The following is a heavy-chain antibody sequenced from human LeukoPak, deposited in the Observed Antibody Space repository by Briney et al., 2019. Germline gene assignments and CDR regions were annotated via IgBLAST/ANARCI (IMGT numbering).Heavy chain of an antibody. Sequence: GGSLRLSCAASGFTFSYYSMNWVRQAPGKGLEWVSYISSSSSTIHYADSVKGRFTISRDNAQNSLYLQMNSLRAEDTAVYYCARERVTTTAFDIWGQGTTVTVSS. CDR1: GFTFSYYS. CDR3: ARERVTTTAFDI. J-gene: IGHJ3*02. D-gene: IGHD5-12*01. V-gene: IGHV3-48*01. CDR2: ISSSSSTI.